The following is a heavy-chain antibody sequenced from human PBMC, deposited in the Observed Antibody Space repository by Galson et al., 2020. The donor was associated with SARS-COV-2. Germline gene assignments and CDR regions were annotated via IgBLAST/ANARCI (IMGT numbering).Heavy chain of an antibody. CDR1: GFTFSNYG. CDR2: ISYAGINK. D-gene: IGHD6-19*01. V-gene: IGHV3-30*18. J-gene: IGHJ3*02. CDR3: AKEIEQWLVRPGAFDI. Sequence: GGSLRLSCAASGFTFSNYGMHWVRQAPGKGLEWVAVISYAGINKYYADSVRGRFTISRDNSENTLYLQMNSLRAEDTAVYYCAKEIEQWLVRPGAFDIWGQGTMVTVSS.